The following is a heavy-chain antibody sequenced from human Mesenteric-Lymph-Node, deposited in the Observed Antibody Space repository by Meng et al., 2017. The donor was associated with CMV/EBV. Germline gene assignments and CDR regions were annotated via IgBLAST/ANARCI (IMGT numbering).Heavy chain of an antibody. J-gene: IGHJ4*02. Sequence: GESLKISCAASGYTFTGYYMHWVRQAPGQGLEWMGIINPSGGSTSYAQKFQGRVTMTRDTSTSTVYMELSSLRSEDTAVYYCAREQQLVYYFDYWGQGTLVTVSS. V-gene: IGHV1-46*01. CDR2: INPSGGST. CDR1: GYTFTGYY. D-gene: IGHD6-6*01. CDR3: AREQQLVYYFDY.